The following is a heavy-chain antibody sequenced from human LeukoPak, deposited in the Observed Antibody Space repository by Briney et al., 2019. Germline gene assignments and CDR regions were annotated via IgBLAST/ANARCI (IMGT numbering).Heavy chain of an antibody. CDR1: GGSVSSSSYY. CDR2: INYSGNT. Sequence: SQTLSLTCTVSGGSVSSSSYYWGWLRQPPGKGLEWLGVINYSGNTYYNPSLRSRLTISVDTSKNQFSLRLNSVTAADTAVFYCARDRSARPWFGDTSYDCWGQGTLVTVSS. D-gene: IGHD3-10*01. CDR3: ARDRSARPWFGDTSYDC. V-gene: IGHV4-39*07. J-gene: IGHJ4*02.